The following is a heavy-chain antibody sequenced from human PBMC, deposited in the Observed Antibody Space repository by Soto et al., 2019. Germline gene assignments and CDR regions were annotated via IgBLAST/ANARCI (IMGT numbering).Heavy chain of an antibody. J-gene: IGHJ3*02. D-gene: IGHD6-13*01. Sequence: ASVKVSCKASGYTFTSYYMHWVRQAPGQGLEWMGIINPSGGSTSYAQKFQGRVTMTRDTSTSTVYMELSSLRSEDTAVYYCARDRRDSRSFDAFDIWGQGTMVTVSS. CDR1: GYTFTSYY. CDR3: ARDRRDSRSFDAFDI. V-gene: IGHV1-46*01. CDR2: INPSGGST.